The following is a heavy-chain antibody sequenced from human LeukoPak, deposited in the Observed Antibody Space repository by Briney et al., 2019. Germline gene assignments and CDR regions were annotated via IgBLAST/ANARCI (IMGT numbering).Heavy chain of an antibody. CDR2: ISGSGGST. V-gene: IGHV3-23*01. J-gene: IGHJ4*02. CDR3: AKGQRYFDSIFDY. D-gene: IGHD3-9*01. CDR1: GFTFSSYG. Sequence: GGTLRLSCAASGFTFSSYGMSWVRQAPGKGLEWVSAISGSGGSTYYADSVKGRFTISRDNSKNTLYLQMNSLRAEDTAVYYCAKGQRYFDSIFDYWGQGTLVTVSS.